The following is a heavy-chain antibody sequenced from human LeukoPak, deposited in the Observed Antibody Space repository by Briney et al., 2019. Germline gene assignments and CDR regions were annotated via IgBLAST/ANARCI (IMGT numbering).Heavy chain of an antibody. CDR1: GFTFSSYS. CDR2: ISSSSSYI. J-gene: IGHJ4*02. D-gene: IGHD3-16*01. V-gene: IGHV3-21*01. CDR3: ARGDDYGDY. Sequence: GGSLRLSCAASGFTFSSYSMNWVRQAPGKGLEWVSSISSSSSYIHYADSVKGRFTISRDNAKNSLYLQMNSLRAEDTAVYFCARGDDYGDYWGQGTLVTVS.